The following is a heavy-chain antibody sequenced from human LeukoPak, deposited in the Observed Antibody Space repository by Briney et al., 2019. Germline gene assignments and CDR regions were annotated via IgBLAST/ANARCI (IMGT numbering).Heavy chain of an antibody. Sequence: ASVKVSCKASGYTFTGYDINWVRQATGQGLEWMGWMNPNSGNTGYAQKFQGRVTMTRNTSISTAYMELSSLRSEDTAVYYCARAKKQWLVRYYFDYWGQGTLVTVSS. D-gene: IGHD6-19*01. CDR2: MNPNSGNT. V-gene: IGHV1-8*01. CDR1: GYTFTGYD. J-gene: IGHJ4*02. CDR3: ARAKKQWLVRYYFDY.